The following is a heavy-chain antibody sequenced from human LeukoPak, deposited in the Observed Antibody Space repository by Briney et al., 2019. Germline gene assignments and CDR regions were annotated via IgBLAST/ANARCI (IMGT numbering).Heavy chain of an antibody. D-gene: IGHD3-3*01. CDR1: GFTFSSYW. V-gene: IGHV3-74*01. CDR3: TTGPHYDFWSGYYTAQASFDY. J-gene: IGHJ4*02. Sequence: GGSLRLSCAASGFTFSSYWMHWVRQAPGKGLVWVSRINTDGSSTSYADSVKGRFTISRDNAKNTLYLQMNSLKTEDTAVYYCTTGPHYDFWSGYYTAQASFDYWGQGTLVTVSS. CDR2: INTDGSST.